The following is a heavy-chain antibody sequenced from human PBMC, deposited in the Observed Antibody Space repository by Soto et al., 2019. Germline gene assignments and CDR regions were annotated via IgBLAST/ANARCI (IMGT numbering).Heavy chain of an antibody. Sequence: SETLSLTCIVSGGPISSSGYSWAWIRKPPGKGLEWIGTMYYGVNTYYNPSLESRVTISVDTSKNQFSLELSSVTAADTAVYYCATQEVGGSYVYTFDPWGQGTLVTVSS. D-gene: IGHD1-26*01. CDR3: ATQEVGGSYVYTFDP. J-gene: IGHJ5*02. CDR2: MYYGVNT. V-gene: IGHV4-39*01. CDR1: GGPISSSGYS.